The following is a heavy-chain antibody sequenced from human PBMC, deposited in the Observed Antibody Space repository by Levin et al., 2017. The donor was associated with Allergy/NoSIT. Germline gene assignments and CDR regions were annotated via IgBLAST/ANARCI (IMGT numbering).Heavy chain of an antibody. D-gene: IGHD2-8*01. J-gene: IGHJ6*02. CDR1: GGFFSGDS. CDR3: ASPWKYCTDGVCYVVDMDV. Sequence: PSETLSLTCAVYGGFFSGDSWTWIRQPPGKGLEWIGEITHSGTTNYNPSLKRRVTITVDKSNNQFSLRLTSVTAADTAVYYCASPWKYCTDGVCYVVDMDVWGQGTTVTVSS. V-gene: IGHV4-34*01. CDR2: ITHSGTT.